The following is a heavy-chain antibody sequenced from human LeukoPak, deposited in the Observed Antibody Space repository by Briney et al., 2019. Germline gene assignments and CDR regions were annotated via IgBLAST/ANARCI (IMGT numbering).Heavy chain of an antibody. V-gene: IGHV3-23*01. J-gene: IGHJ4*02. CDR3: SKGGRLQPSDY. Sequence: GGSLRLSCAASGFTFGSYAMSWVRQAPGKGLERVSIISATSTYTYYADSVKGRFTISRDNSKSTLYLQMSSLRAEDTAVYYCSKGGRLQPSDYWGQGTLVTVSS. CDR2: ISATSTYT. CDR1: GFTFGSYA. D-gene: IGHD1-26*01.